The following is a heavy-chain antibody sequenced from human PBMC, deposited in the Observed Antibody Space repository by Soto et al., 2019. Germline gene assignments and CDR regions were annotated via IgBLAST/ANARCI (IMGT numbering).Heavy chain of an antibody. J-gene: IGHJ4*02. D-gene: IGHD5-18*01. CDR3: ARSGQLWLHFDY. Sequence: SETLSLTCTVSGGSISSSSYYWGWIRQPPGKGLEWIGSIYYSGSTYYNPSLKCRVTISVDTSKNQFSLKLSSVTAADTAVYYCARSGQLWLHFDYWGQGTLVTVSS. CDR1: GGSISSSSYY. CDR2: IYYSGST. V-gene: IGHV4-39*01.